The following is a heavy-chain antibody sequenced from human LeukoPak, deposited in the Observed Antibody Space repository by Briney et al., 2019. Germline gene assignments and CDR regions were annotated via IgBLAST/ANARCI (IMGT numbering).Heavy chain of an antibody. V-gene: IGHV5-51*01. D-gene: IGHD4-17*01. CDR2: IYPGDSDT. J-gene: IGHJ5*02. Sequence: GESLKISCKGSGYSFISYWIGWVRQMPGKGLEWMGIIYPGDSDTRYSPSFQGQVTISADKSISTAYLQWSSLKASDTAMYYCARQSHDYGDYVVYNWFDPWGQETLVTVSS. CDR3: ARQSHDYGDYVVYNWFDP. CDR1: GYSFISYW.